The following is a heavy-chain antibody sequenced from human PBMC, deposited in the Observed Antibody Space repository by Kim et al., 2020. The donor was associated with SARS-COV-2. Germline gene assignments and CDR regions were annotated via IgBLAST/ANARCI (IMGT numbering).Heavy chain of an antibody. D-gene: IGHD6-13*01. CDR1: GFTFSDHY. CDR2: SRSKANSYTT. CDR3: ATSSYSSSWS. V-gene: IGHV3-72*01. J-gene: IGHJ5*02. Sequence: GGSLRLSCAVSGFTFSDHYLDWVRQAPGKGLEWVGRSRSKANSYTTQYAASVKGRFTITRDDSKNSLYLQMNSLKTEDTAVYYCATSSYSSSWSLGQGT.